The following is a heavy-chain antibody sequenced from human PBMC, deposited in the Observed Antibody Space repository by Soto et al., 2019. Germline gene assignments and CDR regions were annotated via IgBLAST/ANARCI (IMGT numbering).Heavy chain of an antibody. D-gene: IGHD3-10*01. CDR3: ARDRLGSGSYFPPVTSFGY. CDR2: IIPIFGTA. CDR1: GGTFSSYA. V-gene: IGHV1-69*13. J-gene: IGHJ4*02. Sequence: ASVKVSCKASGGTFSSYAISWVRQAPGQGLEWMGGIIPIFGTANYAQKFQGRVTITAEESTSTAYMELSSLRCEDPAVYYCARDRLGSGSYFPPVTSFGYWGQGTLVTVSS.